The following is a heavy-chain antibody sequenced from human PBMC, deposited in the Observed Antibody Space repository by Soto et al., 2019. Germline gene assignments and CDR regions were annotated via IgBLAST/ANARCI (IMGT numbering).Heavy chain of an antibody. V-gene: IGHV1-69*13. D-gene: IGHD2-15*01. CDR2: IIRIFGTA. Sequence: SVKVSCKASGGTFSSYAISWVRQAPGQGLEWMGGIIRIFGTANYAQKFQGRVTITADESTSTAYMELSSLRSEDTAVYYCARDLYCSGGSCDYNWFDPWGQGTLVTVSS. CDR3: ARDLYCSGGSCDYNWFDP. J-gene: IGHJ5*02. CDR1: GGTFSSYA.